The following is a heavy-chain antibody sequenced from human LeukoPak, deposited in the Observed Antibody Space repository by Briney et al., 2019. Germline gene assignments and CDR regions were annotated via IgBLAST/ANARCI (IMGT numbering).Heavy chain of an antibody. CDR1: GFTFSNYW. V-gene: IGHV3-74*01. CDR2: FNTDGSST. D-gene: IGHD4-23*01. Sequence: GGSLRLSCAASGFTFSNYWLHWVRQAPGKGLVWVSRFNTDGSSTSYADSVKGRFTISRDNAKNTVYLQMNSLRAEDTGVYYCARLSTVITWGQGTLVTVSS. J-gene: IGHJ5*02. CDR3: ARLSTVIT.